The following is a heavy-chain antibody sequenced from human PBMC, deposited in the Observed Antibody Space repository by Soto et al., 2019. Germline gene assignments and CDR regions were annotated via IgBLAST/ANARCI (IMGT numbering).Heavy chain of an antibody. V-gene: IGHV3-30*18. CDR2: ISYDGSNK. CDR3: AKDVWYCSGGSCYSFDY. CDR1: GFTFSSYG. J-gene: IGHJ4*02. Sequence: PGGSLRLSCAASGFTFSSYGMHWVRQAPGKGLEWVAVISYDGSNKYYADSVKGRFTISRDNSKNTLYLQMNSLRAEDTAVYYCAKDVWYCSGGSCYSFDYWGQGTLVTVSS. D-gene: IGHD2-15*01.